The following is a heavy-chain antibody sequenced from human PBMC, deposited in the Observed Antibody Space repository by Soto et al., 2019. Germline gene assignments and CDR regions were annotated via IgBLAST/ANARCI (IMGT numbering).Heavy chain of an antibody. V-gene: IGHV3-33*01. J-gene: IGHJ5*02. CDR1: GFTFSSYG. CDR2: IWYDGSNK. CDR3: ARDQGSNWFDP. Sequence: QVQLVESGGGVVQPGRSLRLSCAASGFTFSSYGMHWVRQAPGKGLEWVAVIWYDGSNKYYADSVKGRFTISRDNSKNTLYLQKNSLRAEDTAVYYCARDQGSNWFDPWGQGTLVTVSS.